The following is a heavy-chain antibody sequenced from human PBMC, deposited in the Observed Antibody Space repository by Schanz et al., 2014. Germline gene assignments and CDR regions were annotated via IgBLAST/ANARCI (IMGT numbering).Heavy chain of an antibody. J-gene: IGHJ4*02. CDR3: FSMHYGNSVY. Sequence: EVQLVESGGGLVQPGGSLRLSCAVSGFTVSDHYMDWVRQAPGKGLEWLGRVRKRRNSDIIEYAASVEGRFTISRDESKNSVYLQMNSLQTDDTAVYYCFSMHYGNSVYWGQGTLVTVSS. D-gene: IGHD1-7*01. CDR2: VRKRRNSDII. V-gene: IGHV3-72*01. CDR1: GFTVSDHY.